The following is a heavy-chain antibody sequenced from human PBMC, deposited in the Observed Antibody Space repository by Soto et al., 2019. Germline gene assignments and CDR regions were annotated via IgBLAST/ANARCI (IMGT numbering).Heavy chain of an antibody. V-gene: IGHV3-30-3*01. Sequence: GGSLRLSCAASGFTFSSYAMHWVRQAPGKGLEWVAVISYDGSNKYYADSVKGRFTISRDNSKNTLYLQMNSLRAEDTAVYYCARXRCSSTSACYYYYGMDVWGQGTTVTVSS. CDR2: ISYDGSNK. J-gene: IGHJ6*02. CDR3: ARXRCSSTSACYYYYGMDV. D-gene: IGHD2-2*01. CDR1: GFTFSSYA.